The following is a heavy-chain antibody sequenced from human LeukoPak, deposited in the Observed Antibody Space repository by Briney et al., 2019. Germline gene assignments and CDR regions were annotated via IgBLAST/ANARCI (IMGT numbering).Heavy chain of an antibody. J-gene: IGHJ3*02. V-gene: IGHV1-2*04. CDR2: INPNSGGT. Sequence: ASVKVSCKASGGTFSSYAIHWVRQAPGQGLEWMGWINPNSGGTNYAQKFQGWVTMTRDTSISTAYMELSRLRSDDTAVYYCARDQGGSSIDAFDIWGQGTMVTVSS. D-gene: IGHD3-16*01. CDR1: GGTFSSYA. CDR3: ARDQGGSSIDAFDI.